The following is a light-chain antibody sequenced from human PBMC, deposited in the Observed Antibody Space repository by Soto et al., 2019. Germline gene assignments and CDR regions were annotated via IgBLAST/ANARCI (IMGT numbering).Light chain of an antibody. V-gene: IGKV2-28*01. CDR2: LGS. J-gene: IGKJ2*01. Sequence: IVITPAPLPPPLNPGEPASLSCRASQSPLHTNGYNYLDWYLQKPGQCPQLLIYLGSNRASGVPDRFSGSVSGTDFTLKISRVEAEDLGVYYCMQTLQFPLTFGQGTKVDIK. CDR3: MQTLQFPLT. CDR1: QSPLHTNGYNY.